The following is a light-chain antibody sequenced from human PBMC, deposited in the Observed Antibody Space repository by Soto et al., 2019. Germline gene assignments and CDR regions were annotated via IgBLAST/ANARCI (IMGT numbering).Light chain of an antibody. CDR2: EAS. CDR3: QQRSNWVFT. V-gene: IGKV3-11*01. Sequence: EIVLTQSPATLSLSPGERATLSCRASQSVGSFLAWYQQKPGQSPRLLIYEASNRATGIAARFSGRGSGNDRTLSIGRLGAEDIGVYYCQQRSNWVFTFGPGTKVDIK. J-gene: IGKJ3*01. CDR1: QSVGSF.